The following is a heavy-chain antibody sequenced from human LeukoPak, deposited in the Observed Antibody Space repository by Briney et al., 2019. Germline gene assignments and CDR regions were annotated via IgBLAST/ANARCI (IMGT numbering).Heavy chain of an antibody. CDR2: INPSGGST. V-gene: IGHV1-46*01. Sequence: GASVKVSCKASGYTFTSYYMHWVRQAPGQGLEWMGIINPSGGSTSYAQKFQGRVTMTRDMSTSTVYMELSSLRSEDTAVYYCARDGCSSTRCLSDPTTHNWFDPWGQGTLVTVSS. J-gene: IGHJ5*02. CDR3: ARDGCSSTRCLSDPTTHNWFDP. CDR1: GYTFTSYY. D-gene: IGHD2-2*01.